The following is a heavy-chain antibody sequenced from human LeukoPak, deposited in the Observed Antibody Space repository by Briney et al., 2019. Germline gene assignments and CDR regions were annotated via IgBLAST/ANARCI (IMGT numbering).Heavy chain of an antibody. CDR1: GYTFTGYY. J-gene: IGHJ6*03. CDR3: ARDGTYDSSGYGYYYYMDV. CDR2: INPNSGGT. Sequence: ASVKVSCKASGYTFTGYYMHWVRQAPGQGLEGMGWINPNSGGTNYAQKFQGRVTMTRDTSISTAYMELSRLRSDDTAVYYCARDGTYDSSGYGYYYYMDVWGKGTTVTISS. D-gene: IGHD3-22*01. V-gene: IGHV1-2*02.